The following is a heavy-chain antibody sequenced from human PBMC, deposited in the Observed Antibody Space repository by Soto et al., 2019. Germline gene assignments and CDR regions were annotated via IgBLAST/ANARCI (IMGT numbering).Heavy chain of an antibody. V-gene: IGHV5-51*01. CDR2: IYPGDSDT. Sequence: PGSSLRISGEGSGVSVKTYWIARVREMRGKGLEWMGIIYPGDSDTRYSPSSQGQVHISADKSISTAYLQWSCLKASDTAMYYCARGGGHHDIWSGYPVYGMDVWGEGATVSVSS. CDR1: GVSVKTYW. CDR3: ARGGGHHDIWSGYPVYGMDV. J-gene: IGHJ6*04. D-gene: IGHD3-3*01.